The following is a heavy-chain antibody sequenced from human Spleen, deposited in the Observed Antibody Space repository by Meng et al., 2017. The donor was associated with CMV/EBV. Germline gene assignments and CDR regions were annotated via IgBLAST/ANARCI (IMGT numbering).Heavy chain of an antibody. D-gene: IGHD1-26*01. V-gene: IGHV1-69-2*01. CDR1: GYTFPDSF. J-gene: IGHJ5*01. CDR2: IDPKDGET. Sequence: ISCKVSGYTFPDSFILWVQQAPGRGLEWMGLIDPKDGETMYAEKFQGRVTIRADTSIDTVYMELSSLRSEDAAVYFCARSGRYNSFDSWGQGTLVTVSS. CDR3: ARSGRYNSFDS.